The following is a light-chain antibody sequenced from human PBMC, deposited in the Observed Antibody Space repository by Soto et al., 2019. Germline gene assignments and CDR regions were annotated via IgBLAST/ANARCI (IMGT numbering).Light chain of an antibody. CDR3: AAWDDSLNGLV. CDR2: NNN. CDR1: SSNIGSNT. J-gene: IGLJ1*01. Sequence: QSVLTQPPSASGTPGQRVTISCSGSSSNIGSNTVNWYQQLPGTAPKLLIYNNNQRPSGVPDRVSGSKSGTSASLAISGLQAEEEADYYCAAWDDSLNGLVFGTGSALTVL. V-gene: IGLV1-44*01.